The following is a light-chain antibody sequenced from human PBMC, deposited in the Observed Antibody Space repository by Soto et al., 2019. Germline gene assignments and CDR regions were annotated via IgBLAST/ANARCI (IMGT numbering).Light chain of an antibody. CDR3: QQYHSYPAT. Sequence: DIQMTQSPSSLSASVGDTVTITCRASQGINNFLAWFQQKPGKAPKSLIYGASSLQSGVPSKFSGSGSDTGFTLTISSLQPEDSATYFCQQYHSYPATFGGGTKVEIK. CDR2: GAS. J-gene: IGKJ4*01. V-gene: IGKV1-16*02. CDR1: QGINNF.